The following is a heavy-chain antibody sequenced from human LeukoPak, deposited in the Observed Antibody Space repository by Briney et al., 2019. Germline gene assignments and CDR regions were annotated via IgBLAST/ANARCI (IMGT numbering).Heavy chain of an antibody. J-gene: IGHJ4*02. CDR3: AKAYSSGWTYFDY. CDR2: ISGSGGST. D-gene: IGHD6-25*01. CDR1: GFTFTSYV. V-gene: IGHV3-23*01. Sequence: GGSLRLSCAASGFTFTSYVMSWVRQAPGKGLDWVSSISGSGGSTYYADSVKGRFTISRDNSKDTLYLQMNTLTADDTAMYYCAKAYSSGWTYFDYWGQGALVTVSS.